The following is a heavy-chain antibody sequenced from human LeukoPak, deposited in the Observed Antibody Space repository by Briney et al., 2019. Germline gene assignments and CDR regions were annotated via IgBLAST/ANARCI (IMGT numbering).Heavy chain of an antibody. D-gene: IGHD2-2*01. CDR3: AKDSCSSTSCYPEGDY. CDR2: IRYDGSNK. Sequence: GGSLRLSCAASGFTFSSYGMHWVRQAPGKGLEWVAFIRYDGSNKYYADSVKGRFTISRDNSKNTLYLQMNSLRAEDTAVYYCAKDSCSSTSCYPEGDYWGQGTLATVSS. CDR1: GFTFSSYG. V-gene: IGHV3-30*02. J-gene: IGHJ4*02.